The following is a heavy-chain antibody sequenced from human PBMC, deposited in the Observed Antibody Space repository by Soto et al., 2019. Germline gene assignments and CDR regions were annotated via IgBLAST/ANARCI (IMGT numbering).Heavy chain of an antibody. CDR1: GGTFSSYG. D-gene: IGHD2-15*01. CDR3: ARPGFGSVANDWFDT. J-gene: IGHJ5*02. Sequence: SVKVSCKTSGGTFSSYGIGWVRQAPGQGLEWMGGIIPIFGTANYAQKFQGRVTITADESTSTAYMELSSLRSEDTAVYYCARPGFGSVANDWFDTWGQGTLVTVSS. CDR2: IIPIFGTA. V-gene: IGHV1-69*13.